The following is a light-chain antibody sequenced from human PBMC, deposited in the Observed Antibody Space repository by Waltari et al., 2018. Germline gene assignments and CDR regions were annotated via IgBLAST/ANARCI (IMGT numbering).Light chain of an antibody. CDR1: SSAAGGYNY. J-gene: IGLJ2*01. CDR3: SSYTSSSTVV. V-gene: IGLV2-14*01. Sequence: QSALTQPASVSGSPGQAITISCTGTSSAAGGYNYVSWYQQHPGKAPKLMIYKVSNRPSGFSNRFSGSKSGNTASLTISGLQAEDEADYYCSSYTSSSTVVFGGGTKLTVL. CDR2: KVS.